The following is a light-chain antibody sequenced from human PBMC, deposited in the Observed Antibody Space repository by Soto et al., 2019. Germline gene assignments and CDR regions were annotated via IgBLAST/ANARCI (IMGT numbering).Light chain of an antibody. V-gene: IGKV3-20*01. CDR1: QSVSRSQ. J-gene: IGKJ2*01. CDR2: GVS. CDR3: QQYSISYT. Sequence: EIELTQSPGTLSLSPGERATLSCRAGQSVSRSQLAWYQQKTGQAPRLLIYGVSSRATGIPDRFSGSGSGTDFTLTISRLEPEDFAVYYCQQYSISYTFGQGTKVDIK.